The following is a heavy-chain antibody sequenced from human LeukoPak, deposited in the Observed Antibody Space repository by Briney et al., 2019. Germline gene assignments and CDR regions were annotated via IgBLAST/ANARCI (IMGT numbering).Heavy chain of an antibody. D-gene: IGHD2-2*02. V-gene: IGHV4-39*01. CDR2: IYYSGST. J-gene: IGHJ4*02. Sequence: PSETLSLTCTVSGGSISSYYWGWIRQPPGKGLEWIGSIYYSGSTYYNPSLKSRVTISVDTSKNQFSLKLSSVTAADTAVYYCARLKYQLLYNDYWGQGTLVTVSS. CDR3: ARLKYQLLYNDY. CDR1: GGSISSYY.